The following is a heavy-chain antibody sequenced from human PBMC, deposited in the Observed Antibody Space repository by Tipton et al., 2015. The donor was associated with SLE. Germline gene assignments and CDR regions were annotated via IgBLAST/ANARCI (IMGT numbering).Heavy chain of an antibody. CDR2: ISGSGGST. CDR1: GFIFSSYA. CDR3: ANPSSDMVQGVIIGSY. J-gene: IGHJ4*02. V-gene: IGHV3-23*01. Sequence: SLRLSCAASGFIFSSYAMSWVRQAPEKGLEWVSTISGSGGSTYYADSVKGRFTISRDNSKNTLYLQMNSLRVEDTAVYYCANPSSDMVQGVIIGSYWGQGTLVTVSS. D-gene: IGHD3-10*01.